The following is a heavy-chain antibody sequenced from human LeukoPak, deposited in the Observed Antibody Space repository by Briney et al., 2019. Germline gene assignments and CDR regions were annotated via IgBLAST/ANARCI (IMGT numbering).Heavy chain of an antibody. CDR2: ISSSSGTV. Sequence: GGSLRLSCAASGFSSGSYSMNWVRQAPGKGLEWISYISSSSGTVYYADSVKGRFTISRDNAKNSLFLQLNTLRVDDTAVYYCARGYSFIDFWGQGTLLTVSS. J-gene: IGHJ4*02. CDR3: ARGYSFIDF. D-gene: IGHD5-18*01. CDR1: GFSSGSYS. V-gene: IGHV3-48*01.